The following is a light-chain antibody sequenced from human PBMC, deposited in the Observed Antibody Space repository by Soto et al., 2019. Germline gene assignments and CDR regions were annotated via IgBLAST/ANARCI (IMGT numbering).Light chain of an antibody. J-gene: IGKJ1*01. Sequence: VLTQSPGTVSLSPGESATLSCGASQSIGKSYLAWFQHKPGQAPRLLIYGASTRATGIPARFSGSGSGTEFTLSIGSLQSDDFALYYCHQYNNWPWTFGQGTKVDIK. CDR3: HQYNNWPWT. CDR2: GAS. V-gene: IGKV3-15*01. CDR1: QSIGKSY.